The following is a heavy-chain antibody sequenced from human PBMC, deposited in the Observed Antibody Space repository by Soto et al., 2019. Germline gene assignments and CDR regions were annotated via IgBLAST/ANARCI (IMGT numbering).Heavy chain of an antibody. J-gene: IGHJ6*02. Sequence: SGPTLVNPTQTLTLTCTFSGFSLSTSGVGVGWIRQPPGKALEWLALIYWNDDKRYSPSLKSRLTITKDTSKNQVVPTMTNMDPVDTATYYCAHSKVVAAKGYYYYYYGMDVWGQGTTVTVSS. D-gene: IGHD2-15*01. CDR3: AHSKVVAAKGYYYYYYGMDV. V-gene: IGHV2-5*01. CDR2: IYWNDDK. CDR1: GFSLSTSGVG.